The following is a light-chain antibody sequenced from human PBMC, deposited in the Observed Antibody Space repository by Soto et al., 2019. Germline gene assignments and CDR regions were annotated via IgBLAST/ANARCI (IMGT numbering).Light chain of an antibody. CDR2: GAS. CDR1: QSVSSTY. CDR3: QQYGSSPPWT. Sequence: EIVLTQSPGTLSLSPGERATLSCRASQSVSSTYLAWYQQKPGQAPRLLIYGASSRATGIPDRFSGSGSGTYFTLTISRLEPEDFAVYYCQQYGSSPPWTFGQWTKVEIK. J-gene: IGKJ1*01. V-gene: IGKV3-20*01.